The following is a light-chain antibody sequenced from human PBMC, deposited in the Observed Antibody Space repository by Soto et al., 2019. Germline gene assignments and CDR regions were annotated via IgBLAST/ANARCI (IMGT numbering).Light chain of an antibody. CDR2: DAS. V-gene: IGKV3-11*01. Sequence: EIVLTQSPATLSLSPGERATLSCRASQSVRSYLAWYQQKPGQAPRLLIYDASNRATGIPARFSGSGSGTDFTLASSSLEPEDFAVYYCQQRSNWPLSYTFGQGTKLEIK. CDR3: QQRSNWPLSYT. J-gene: IGKJ2*01. CDR1: QSVRSY.